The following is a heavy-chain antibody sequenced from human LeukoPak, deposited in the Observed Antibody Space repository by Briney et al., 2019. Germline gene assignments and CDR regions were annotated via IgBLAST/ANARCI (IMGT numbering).Heavy chain of an antibody. CDR2: IYHSGST. CDR3: AKSSYRIFDY. CDR1: GYSISSGYY. J-gene: IGHJ4*02. V-gene: IGHV4-38-2*02. D-gene: IGHD2-2*02. Sequence: PSETLSLTCTVSGYSISSGYYWGWIRQPPGKGLEWIGSIYHSGSTYYNPSLKSRVTISVDTSKNQFSLKLSSVTAADTAVYYCAKSSYRIFDYWGQGPLVTVSS.